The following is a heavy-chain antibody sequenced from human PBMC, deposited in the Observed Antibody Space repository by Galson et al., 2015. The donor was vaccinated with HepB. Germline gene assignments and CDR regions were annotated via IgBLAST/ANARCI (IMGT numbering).Heavy chain of an antibody. J-gene: IGHJ5*02. CDR3: ARDLYCSSTSCPFDP. V-gene: IGHV1-69*13. CDR1: GGTFSSYA. CDR2: IIPIFGTA. D-gene: IGHD2-2*01. Sequence: SVKVSCKASGGTFSSYAISWVRQAPGQGLEWMGGIIPIFGTANYAQKFQGRVTITADESTSTAYMELSSLRSEDTAVYYCARDLYCSSTSCPFDPWGQGTLVTVSS.